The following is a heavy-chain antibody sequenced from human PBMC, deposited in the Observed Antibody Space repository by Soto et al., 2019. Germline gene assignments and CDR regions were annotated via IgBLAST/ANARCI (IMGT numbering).Heavy chain of an antibody. J-gene: IGHJ5*02. Sequence: QVQLVQSGAEVKKPGSSVKVSCKASGGTFSSYAISWVRQAPGQGLEWMGGITPIFGTANYAQEFQGRVTITADESTRTAYMKLSSLRSEDTAVYYCARDSRIVRATTPAYNWFDPWGQGTLVTVSS. V-gene: IGHV1-69*01. CDR2: ITPIFGTA. CDR3: ARDSRIVRATTPAYNWFDP. CDR1: GGTFSSYA. D-gene: IGHD1-26*01.